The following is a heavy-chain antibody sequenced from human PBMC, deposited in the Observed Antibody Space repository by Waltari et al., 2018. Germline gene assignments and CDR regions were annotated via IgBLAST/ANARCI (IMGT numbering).Heavy chain of an antibody. CDR1: GFTVSSNY. J-gene: IGHJ4*02. CDR3: AVKXYYDSSGYYFDX. D-gene: IGHD3-22*01. CDR2: IYSGGST. V-gene: IGHV3-53*01. Sequence: VESGGGXIQXXGSLXLSCAAXGFTVSSNYXNWVRQAPGKGLEWVSIIYSGGSTYXADSVKGRFTXSRDNPKNTQYLQMNSLXAEDTAVYXCAVKXYYDSSGYYFDXWGQGTLVTVSS.